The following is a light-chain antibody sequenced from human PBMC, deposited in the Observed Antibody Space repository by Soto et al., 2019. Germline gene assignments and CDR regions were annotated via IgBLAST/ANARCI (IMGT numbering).Light chain of an antibody. CDR2: AAS. Sequence: DMQMTESPSSLGASVGGRVTITCRASRDIRDDLGLYQQKPGKAPKRLIYAASSLQSGVPSRFSGSGSRTEFTLTTSSLQSEDFAVSYCPQSHNWPLQTVGPGTQVDIK. J-gene: IGKJ1*01. CDR1: RDIRDD. CDR3: PQSHNWPLQT. V-gene: IGKV1-17*01.